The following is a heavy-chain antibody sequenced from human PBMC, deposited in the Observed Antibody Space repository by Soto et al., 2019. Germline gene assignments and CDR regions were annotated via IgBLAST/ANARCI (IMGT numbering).Heavy chain of an antibody. CDR2: TYYRSRWYN. D-gene: IGHD1-7*01. V-gene: IGHV6-1*01. CDR1: GDSVSSNSAA. Sequence: SQTLSLTCAISGDSVSSNSAAWNWIRRSPSGGLEWLGRTYYRSRWYNDYAVSVRSRITINPDTSKNQFSLHLNSVTPEDTAVYYCAGTTSLQRYYMDVRGKGTTVTVSS. J-gene: IGHJ6*03. CDR3: AGTTSLQRYYMDV.